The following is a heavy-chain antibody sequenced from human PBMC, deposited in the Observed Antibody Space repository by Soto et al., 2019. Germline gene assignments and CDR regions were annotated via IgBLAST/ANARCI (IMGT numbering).Heavy chain of an antibody. Sequence: GGSLRLSCAASGFTFSSYAMSWVRQAPGKGLEWVSAISGSGGSTYYADSVKGRFTISRDNSKNTLYLQMNSLRAEDTAVYYCAKLKWLVESNADDYWGQGTLVTVSS. CDR1: GFTFSSYA. CDR3: AKLKWLVESNADDY. V-gene: IGHV3-23*01. CDR2: ISGSGGST. J-gene: IGHJ4*02. D-gene: IGHD6-19*01.